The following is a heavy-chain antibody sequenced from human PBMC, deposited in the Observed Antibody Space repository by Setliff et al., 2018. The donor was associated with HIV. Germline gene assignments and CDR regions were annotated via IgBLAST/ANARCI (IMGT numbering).Heavy chain of an antibody. CDR1: GYTFTRYS. CDR2: INTNTGNP. V-gene: IGHV7-4-1*02. J-gene: IGHJ4*02. Sequence: ASVKVSCKASGYTFTRYSMNWVRQAPGHGLEWMGLINTNTGNPTYGQGFTGRFVFPLDTSVNTAYLQISSLKAEDTAVYYCARVGWCPDYFDYWGQGTLVTVSS. CDR3: ARVGWCPDYFDY. D-gene: IGHD2-15*01.